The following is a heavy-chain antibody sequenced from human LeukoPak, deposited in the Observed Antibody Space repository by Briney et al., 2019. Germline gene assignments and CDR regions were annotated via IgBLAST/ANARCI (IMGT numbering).Heavy chain of an antibody. CDR2: IYYSGST. Sequence: PSETLSLNCTVDGGSISSYYWSWIRQPPGKGKEWIGYIYYSGSTNYNPSLKSRVTISVDTSKNQFSLKLSSVTAADTAVYYCARVVSGDYERWFDPWGQGTLVTVSS. D-gene: IGHD4-17*01. V-gene: IGHV4-59*01. J-gene: IGHJ5*02. CDR3: ARVVSGDYERWFDP. CDR1: GGSISSYY.